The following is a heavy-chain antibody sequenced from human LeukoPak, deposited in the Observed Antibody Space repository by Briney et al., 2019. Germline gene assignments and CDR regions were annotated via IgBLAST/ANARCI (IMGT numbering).Heavy chain of an antibody. CDR1: GGSISSSNW. V-gene: IGHV4-4*02. Sequence: SGTLSLTCAVSGGSISSSNWWSWVRQPPGQGLEWIGEIYHSGSTNYNPSLKSRVTISVDKSKNQFSLKLSSVTAADTAVYYCAWRTYYYDSSGNPGGWGQGTLVTVSS. J-gene: IGHJ4*02. CDR3: AWRTYYYDSSGNPGG. CDR2: IYHSGST. D-gene: IGHD3-22*01.